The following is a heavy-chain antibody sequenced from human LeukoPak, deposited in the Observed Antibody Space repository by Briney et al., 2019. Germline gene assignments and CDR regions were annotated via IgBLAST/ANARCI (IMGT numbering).Heavy chain of an antibody. CDR1: GGTFSSYA. CDR2: ISAYNGNT. J-gene: IGHJ5*02. D-gene: IGHD6-6*01. V-gene: IGHV1-18*01. Sequence: GSSVKVSCKASGGTFSSYAISWVRQAPGQGLEWMGWISAYNGNTNYAQKLQGRVTMTTDTSTSTAYMELRSLRSDDTAVYYCARDPEDSSSSGVDWFDPWGQGTLVTVSS. CDR3: ARDPEDSSSSGVDWFDP.